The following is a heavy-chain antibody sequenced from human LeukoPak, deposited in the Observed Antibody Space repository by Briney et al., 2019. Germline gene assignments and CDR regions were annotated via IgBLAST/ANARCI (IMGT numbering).Heavy chain of an antibody. CDR3: ARNPGCSSTSCQFYYYYGMDV. Sequence: ASVKVPCKASGYTFTSYYMHWVRQAPGQGLEWMGIINPSGGSTSYAQKFQGRVTMTRDTSTSTVYMELSSLRSEDTAVYYCARNPGCSSTSCQFYYYYGMDVWGQGTTVTVSS. CDR1: GYTFTSYY. J-gene: IGHJ6*02. V-gene: IGHV1-46*01. D-gene: IGHD2-2*01. CDR2: INPSGGST.